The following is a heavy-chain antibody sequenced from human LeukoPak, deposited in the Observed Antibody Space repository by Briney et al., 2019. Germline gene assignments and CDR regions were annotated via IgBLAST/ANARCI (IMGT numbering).Heavy chain of an antibody. CDR3: ARGPPKAPYYDSSGYHGSRDY. Sequence: ASVKVPCKASGYTFTSYYMHWVRQAPGQGLEWMGIIDPSGGSTSYAQKFQGRVTMTRDTSTSTVYMELSSLRSEDTAVYYCARGPPKAPYYDSSGYHGSRDYWGQGTLVTVSS. CDR2: IDPSGGST. D-gene: IGHD3-22*01. J-gene: IGHJ4*02. CDR1: GYTFTSYY. V-gene: IGHV1-46*01.